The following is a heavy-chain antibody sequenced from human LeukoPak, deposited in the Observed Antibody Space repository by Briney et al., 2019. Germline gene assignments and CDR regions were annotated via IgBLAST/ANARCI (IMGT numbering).Heavy chain of an antibody. D-gene: IGHD5-12*01. CDR3: AREQGGYSGSADY. Sequence: ASVKVSCKASGYTFSSYGISWVRQAPGQGLEWIGWISAYNGNTNYAQKFQGGVTMTTDTSTTTAYMELRSLRSDDTAVYYCAREQGGYSGSADYWGQGTLVTVSS. CDR2: ISAYNGNT. J-gene: IGHJ4*02. CDR1: GYTFSSYG. V-gene: IGHV1-18*01.